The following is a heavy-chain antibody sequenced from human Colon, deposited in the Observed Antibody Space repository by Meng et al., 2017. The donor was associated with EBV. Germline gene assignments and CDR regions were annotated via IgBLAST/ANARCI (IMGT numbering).Heavy chain of an antibody. J-gene: IGHJ2*01. CDR3: SRGVDSYKLGNL. V-gene: IGHV4-34*02. CDR1: GGSLSDYY. CDR2: IHPSGSI. Sequence: QRQQWGAGRLKPSEPWSLPCVVYGGSLSDYYCSWIRQSPGRGLEWIGEIHPSGSIFYNPSLQSRVTISVDTSKNQFSLNLNSVTAADTAVYFCSRGVDSYKLGNLWGRGTLVTVSS. D-gene: IGHD7-27*01.